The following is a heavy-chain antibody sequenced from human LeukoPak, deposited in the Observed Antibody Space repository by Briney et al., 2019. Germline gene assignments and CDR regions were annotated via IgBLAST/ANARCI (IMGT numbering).Heavy chain of an antibody. CDR2: IDYSGST. CDR1: GGSISSYY. V-gene: IGHV4-59*01. J-gene: IGHJ4*02. Sequence: PSETLSLTCTVSGGSISSYYWSWIRQPPGRGLEWIGYIDYSGSTNYNPSLKNRVTISVATSKNQFSLKLSSVTAADTAVYYCARGGSYYAYWGQGILVTVSS. D-gene: IGHD1-26*01. CDR3: ARGGSYYAY.